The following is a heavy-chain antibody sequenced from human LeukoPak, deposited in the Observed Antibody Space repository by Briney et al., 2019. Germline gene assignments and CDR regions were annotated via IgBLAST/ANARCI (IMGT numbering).Heavy chain of an antibody. CDR1: GVTFNYFW. J-gene: IGHJ4*02. CDR2: INNDGTAT. CDR3: ATVSEY. Sequence: GGSLRLSCAASGVTFNYFWMHWVRQVPGKGLVWVSGINNDGTATYYADSVKGRFTISRDNAKNTVYLQMKGLRAEDTTVYYCATVSEYWGQGTLVTVSS. V-gene: IGHV3-74*01.